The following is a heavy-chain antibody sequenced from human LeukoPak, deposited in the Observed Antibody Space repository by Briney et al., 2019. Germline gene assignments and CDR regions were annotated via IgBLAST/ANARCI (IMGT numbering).Heavy chain of an antibody. Sequence: PGGSLRLSCAASGFTVRSNYMTWVRQAPGKGLEWVSVINTGGSTYYADSVKGRFTISRDDSKNTLYLQMNSQRAEDTAVYYCVRDGDYHLYWGQGTLVTVSS. CDR2: INTGGST. V-gene: IGHV3-53*01. CDR3: VRDGDYHLY. CDR1: GFTVRSNY. J-gene: IGHJ4*02. D-gene: IGHD4-17*01.